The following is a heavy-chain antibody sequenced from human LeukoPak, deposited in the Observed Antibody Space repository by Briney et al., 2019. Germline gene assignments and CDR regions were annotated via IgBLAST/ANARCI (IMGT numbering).Heavy chain of an antibody. D-gene: IGHD6-19*01. CDR2: INHSGST. CDR1: GGSFSGYY. J-gene: IGHJ5*02. Sequence: SETLSLICAVYGGSFSGYYWSWIRQPPGKGLEWIGEINHSGSTNYNPSLKSRVTISVDTSKNQFSLKLSSVTAADTAVYYCARVGSSGWYGWFDPWGQGTLVTVSS. CDR3: ARVGSSGWYGWFDP. V-gene: IGHV4-34*01.